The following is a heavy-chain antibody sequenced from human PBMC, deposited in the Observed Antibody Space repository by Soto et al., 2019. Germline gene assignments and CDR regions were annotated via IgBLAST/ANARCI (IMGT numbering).Heavy chain of an antibody. Sequence: EVQLVESGGGLVKPGGSLRLSCAASGFTFSNAWMSWVRQAPGKGLEWVGRIKSKTDGGTTDYAAPVKGRFTISRDDSKNTLYLQMNSLKTEDTAVYYCARDEDYYGSGEDPDAFDIWGQGTMVTVSS. CDR2: IKSKTDGGTT. D-gene: IGHD3-10*01. CDR1: GFTFSNAW. CDR3: ARDEDYYGSGEDPDAFDI. J-gene: IGHJ3*02. V-gene: IGHV3-15*01.